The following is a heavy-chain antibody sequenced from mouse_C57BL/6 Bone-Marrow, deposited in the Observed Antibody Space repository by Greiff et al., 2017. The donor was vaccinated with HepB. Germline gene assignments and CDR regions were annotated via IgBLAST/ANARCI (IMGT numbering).Heavy chain of an antibody. CDR1: GYTFTSYW. Sequence: QVQLQQPGAELVKPGASVKLSCKASGYTFTSYWMHWVKQRPGQGLEWIGMIHPNSGSTNYNEKFKSKATLTVDKASSTAYMQLSSLTSEDSAVYYCAREDYYGSSGAMDYWGQGTSVTVSS. CDR2: IHPNSGST. J-gene: IGHJ4*01. CDR3: AREDYYGSSGAMDY. V-gene: IGHV1-64*01. D-gene: IGHD1-1*01.